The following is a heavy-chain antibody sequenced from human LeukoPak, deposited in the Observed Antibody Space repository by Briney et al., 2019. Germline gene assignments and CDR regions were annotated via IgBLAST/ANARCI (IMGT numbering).Heavy chain of an antibody. CDR1: GGSISSSSYY. J-gene: IGHJ4*02. V-gene: IGHV4-39*07. D-gene: IGHD6-13*01. Sequence: PSETLSLTCTVSGGSISSSSYYWGWIRQPPGKGLEWIGSIYYSGSTYYNPSLKSRVTISVDKSKNQFSLKLSSVTAADTALYYCARDGTAGDSSLRPYFDYWGQGTLVTVSS. CDR2: IYYSGST. CDR3: ARDGTAGDSSLRPYFDY.